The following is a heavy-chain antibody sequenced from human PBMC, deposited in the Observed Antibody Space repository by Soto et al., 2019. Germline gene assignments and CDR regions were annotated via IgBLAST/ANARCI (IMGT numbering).Heavy chain of an antibody. CDR3: AWFDSPNCSGGSCYSAFDI. CDR1: GYTFTSYY. CDR2: INPSGGST. D-gene: IGHD2-15*01. J-gene: IGHJ3*02. V-gene: IGHV1-46*03. Sequence: ASVKVSCKASGYTFTSYYMHWVRQAPGQGLEWMGIINPSGGSTSYAQKFQGRVTMTRDTSTSTVYMELSSLRPEDTAVYYCAWFDSPNCSGGSCYSAFDIWGQGTMVTVSS.